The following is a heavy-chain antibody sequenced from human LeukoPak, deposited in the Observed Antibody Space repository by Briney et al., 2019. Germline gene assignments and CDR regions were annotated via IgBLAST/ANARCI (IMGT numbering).Heavy chain of an antibody. V-gene: IGHV1-18*01. CDR1: GSTFTSCG. J-gene: IGHJ6*02. D-gene: IGHD4-17*01. Sequence: ASVTVSCNASGSTFTSCGISWVRQGPGQGLEWVGWISAYNGNTDYAQKLQGRVTMTTDTSTSTAYMELRSLRSDDTAVYYGARTTVTSYYYGMDFWGQGTTVTVSS. CDR2: ISAYNGNT. CDR3: ARTTVTSYYYGMDF.